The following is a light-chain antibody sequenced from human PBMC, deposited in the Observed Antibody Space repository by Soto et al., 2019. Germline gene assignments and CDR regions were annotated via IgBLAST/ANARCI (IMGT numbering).Light chain of an antibody. V-gene: IGLV1-44*01. Sequence: QSVLTQPPSASGTPGQRVTISCSGSSSNIEIDTVSWCQQIPGTAPKLLIYNGHQRPSGVPDRFSGSESGTSASLAISGLQSEDEADYYCAAWDDTLNGYVFGTGTKLTVL. CDR2: NGH. CDR1: SSNIEIDT. CDR3: AAWDDTLNGYV. J-gene: IGLJ1*01.